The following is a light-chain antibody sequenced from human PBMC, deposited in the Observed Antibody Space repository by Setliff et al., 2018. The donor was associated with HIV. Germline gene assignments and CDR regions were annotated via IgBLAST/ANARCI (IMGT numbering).Light chain of an antibody. V-gene: IGLV2-23*01. CDR3: CSYAGGTTFYV. J-gene: IGLJ1*01. CDR2: EGS. Sequence: QSALTQSASVSGSPGQSITISCTGTSSDVGSFNLVSWYQQHPGKAPKLMIYEGSKRPSGVSNRFSGSKSGNTASLTISGLQAEYEADHYCCSYAGGTTFYVFGTGTKVTVL. CDR1: SSDVGSFNL.